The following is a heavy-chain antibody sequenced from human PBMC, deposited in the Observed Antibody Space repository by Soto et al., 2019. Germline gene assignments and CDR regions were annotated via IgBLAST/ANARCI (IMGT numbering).Heavy chain of an antibody. Sequence: HGESLKISCRGSGYSFTSYWIGWVRQMPGKGLEWMGIIYPGDSDTRYSPSFQGQVTISADKPISTAYLQWSSLKASDTAMYYCARHTKAVWLTPYDYYGMDVSGQGTVVTVSS. V-gene: IGHV5-51*01. J-gene: IGHJ6*02. CDR1: GYSFTSYW. D-gene: IGHD6-19*01. CDR3: ARHTKAVWLTPYDYYGMDV. CDR2: IYPGDSDT.